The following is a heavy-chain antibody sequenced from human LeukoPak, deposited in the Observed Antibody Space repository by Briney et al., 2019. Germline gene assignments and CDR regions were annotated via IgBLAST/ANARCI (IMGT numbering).Heavy chain of an antibody. CDR2: ISGYNGKT. V-gene: IGHV1-18*01. Sequence: ASVEVSCKTSGFPFTHHGISWVRQAPGQGLEWMGWISGYNGKTRYAQKFLGRVTLTTDRSTSTAYMELRSLRPDDTAIYYCARDPSNSDGTLVYFDYWGQGTLVAASA. D-gene: IGHD5-24*01. J-gene: IGHJ4*02. CDR1: GFPFTHHG. CDR3: ARDPSNSDGTLVYFDY.